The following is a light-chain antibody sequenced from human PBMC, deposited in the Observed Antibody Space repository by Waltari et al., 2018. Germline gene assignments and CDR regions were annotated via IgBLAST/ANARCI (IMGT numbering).Light chain of an antibody. Sequence: DIQLTQSPSFLSASVGDRVTITCRASQGISSYLAWYQQKPGKAPKLLIYAASTLQSGVPSRFSVSGSGAEFTLTISSLQPEDFATYYCQQLNSYPPVWTFGQGTKVEIK. J-gene: IGKJ1*01. CDR1: QGISSY. V-gene: IGKV1-9*01. CDR3: QQLNSYPPVWT. CDR2: AAS.